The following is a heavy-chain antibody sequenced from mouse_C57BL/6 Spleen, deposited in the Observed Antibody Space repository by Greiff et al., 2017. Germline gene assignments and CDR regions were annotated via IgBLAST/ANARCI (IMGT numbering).Heavy chain of an antibody. CDR1: GYTFTDYN. J-gene: IGHJ3*01. V-gene: IGHV1-18*01. Sequence: VQLQQSGPELVKPGASVKIPCKASGYTFTDYNMDWVKQSHGKSLEWIGDINPNNGGTIYNQKFKGKATLTVDKSSSTAYMELRSLTSEDTAVYYCATYDGYYVGAYWGQGTLVTVSA. CDR2: INPNNGGT. CDR3: ATYDGYYVGAY. D-gene: IGHD2-3*01.